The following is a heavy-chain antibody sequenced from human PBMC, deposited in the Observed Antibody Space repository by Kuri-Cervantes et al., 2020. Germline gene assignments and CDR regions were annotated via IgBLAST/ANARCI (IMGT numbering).Heavy chain of an antibody. CDR1: GLTVSSNY. CDR3: AKDVHGYNDY. CDR2: ISYDGSNK. V-gene: IGHV3-30*18. D-gene: IGHD5-24*01. Sequence: GESLKISCAASGLTVSSNYMSWVRQAPGKGLEWVAVISYDGSNKYYADSVKGRFTISRDNSKNTLYLQMNSLRAEDTAVYYCAKDVHGYNDYWGQGTLVTVSS. J-gene: IGHJ4*02.